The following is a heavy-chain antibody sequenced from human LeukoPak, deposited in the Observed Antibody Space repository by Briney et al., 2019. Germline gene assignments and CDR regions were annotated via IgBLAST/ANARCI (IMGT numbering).Heavy chain of an antibody. CDR1: GFTFSSYA. V-gene: IGHV3-30-3*01. Sequence: GGALRLSCAASGFTFSSYAMHWVRQAPGKGLEWVAVISYDGSNKYYADSVKGRFTISRDNSKNTLYLQMNSLRAEDTAVYYCARDVVGSSNNGMDVWGQGTTVTVSS. CDR2: ISYDGSNK. CDR3: ARDVVGSSNNGMDV. J-gene: IGHJ6*02. D-gene: IGHD6-13*01.